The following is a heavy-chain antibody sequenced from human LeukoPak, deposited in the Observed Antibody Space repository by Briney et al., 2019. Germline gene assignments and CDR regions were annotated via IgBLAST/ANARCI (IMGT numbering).Heavy chain of an antibody. Sequence: SETLSLTCTVSGGSISSYYWSWIRQPPGKGLEWIGYIYYSGSTNYNPSLRSRVTISVDTSKNQFSLKLSSVTAADTAVYYCARAHSGSYLGDAFDIWGQGTMVTVSS. D-gene: IGHD1-26*01. CDR1: GGSISSYY. V-gene: IGHV4-59*01. J-gene: IGHJ3*02. CDR3: ARAHSGSYLGDAFDI. CDR2: IYYSGST.